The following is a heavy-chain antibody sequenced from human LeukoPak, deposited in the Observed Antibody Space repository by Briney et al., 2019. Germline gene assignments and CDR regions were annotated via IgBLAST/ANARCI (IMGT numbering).Heavy chain of an antibody. D-gene: IGHD6-13*01. Sequence: SETLSLTCTVSGYSISSGYYWGWIRQPPGKGLEWIGSIYHSGSTYYNPSLKSRVTISVDTSKNQFSLKLSSVTAADTAVYYCARVDPYSSSPDAFDIWGQGTMVTVSS. V-gene: IGHV4-38-2*02. CDR1: GYSISSGYY. J-gene: IGHJ3*02. CDR3: ARVDPYSSSPDAFDI. CDR2: IYHSGST.